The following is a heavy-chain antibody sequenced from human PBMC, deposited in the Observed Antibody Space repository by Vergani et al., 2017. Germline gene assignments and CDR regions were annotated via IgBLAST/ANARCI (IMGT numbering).Heavy chain of an antibody. Sequence: QVQLVESGGGVVQPGRSLRLSCAASGFTFSDYYMSWIRQAPGKGLEWVSYISSSGSTIYYADSVKGRFTISRDNAKNSLYLQMNSLRAEDTAVYYCARDLNGKVLQWRIKAYGMDVWGQGTTVTVSS. V-gene: IGHV3-11*04. CDR2: ISSSGSTI. CDR1: GFTFSDYY. CDR3: ARDLNGKVLQWRIKAYGMDV. D-gene: IGHD6-19*01. J-gene: IGHJ6*02.